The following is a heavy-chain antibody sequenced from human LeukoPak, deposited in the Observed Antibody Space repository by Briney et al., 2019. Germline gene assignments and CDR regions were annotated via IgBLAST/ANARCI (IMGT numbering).Heavy chain of an antibody. CDR2: ISSSGSTI. CDR1: GFTFSDYY. J-gene: IGHJ4*02. Sequence: GGSLRLSCAASGFTFSDYYMSWIRQAPGKGLEWVSYISSSGSTIYYADSVKGRFTISRGTTKNSLYLQMNSLRDEDSAVYYCARGYCSSNSCAFDYWGQGTLVTVSS. V-gene: IGHV3-11*04. CDR3: ARGYCSSNSCAFDY. D-gene: IGHD2-2*01.